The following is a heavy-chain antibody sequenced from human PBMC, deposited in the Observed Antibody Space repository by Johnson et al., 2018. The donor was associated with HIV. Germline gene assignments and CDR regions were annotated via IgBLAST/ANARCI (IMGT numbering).Heavy chain of an antibody. V-gene: IGHV3-66*01. J-gene: IGHJ3*02. CDR1: GFTVINNY. CDR3: SKGADYADYEGAFDI. Sequence: VQLVESGGGLVQPGGSLRLSCAVSGFTVINNYMTWVRQAPGKGLEWVSIIYSRDTTYYADSVKGRFSISRDSSKNTLYLQMNSLRDEATAGYYCSKGADYADYEGAFDIWGQGTVVTVS. D-gene: IGHD4-17*01. CDR2: IYSRDTT.